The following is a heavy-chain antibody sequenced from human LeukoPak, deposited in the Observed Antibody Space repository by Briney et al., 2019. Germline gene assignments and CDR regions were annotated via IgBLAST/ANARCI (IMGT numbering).Heavy chain of an antibody. CDR2: FDPEDGET. CDR1: GYTLTELS. Sequence: ASVKVSCKVSGYTLTELSMYWVRQAPGKGLEWMGGFDPEDGETIYAQKFQGRVTMTEDTSTDTAYMELSSLRSEDTAVYYCATSPYYYDSSGYYRVFDYWGQGTLVTVSS. CDR3: ATSPYYYDSSGYYRVFDY. V-gene: IGHV1-24*01. J-gene: IGHJ4*02. D-gene: IGHD3-22*01.